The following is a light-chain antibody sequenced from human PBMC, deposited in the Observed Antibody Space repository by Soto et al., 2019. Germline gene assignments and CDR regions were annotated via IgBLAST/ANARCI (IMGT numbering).Light chain of an antibody. J-gene: IGKJ1*01. Sequence: IVLTQSPGTLSLSPGERATLSCRASQSVSNNYLAWYQVRPGQAPRLLIYAASSRPTGIPDRFSGSGSGTDFTLTISSLQSEDVAVFYCQQYDNWPRTFGQGTKVDIK. CDR3: QQYDNWPRT. CDR2: AAS. V-gene: IGKV3-20*01. CDR1: QSVSNNY.